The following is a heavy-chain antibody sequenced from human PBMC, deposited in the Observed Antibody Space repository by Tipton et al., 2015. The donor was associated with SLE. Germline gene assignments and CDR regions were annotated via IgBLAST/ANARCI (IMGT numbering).Heavy chain of an antibody. CDR2: FYYSGST. D-gene: IGHD3-16*01. Sequence: TLSLTCAVYGGSFSGHYWSWIRQPPGKGLEWIGYFYYSGSTNYNPSLKSRVTISVDTSKNQFSLKLSSVTAADTAVYYGARDLGAGAFDMWGQGTMVTVSS. J-gene: IGHJ3*02. CDR3: ARDLGAGAFDM. V-gene: IGHV4-59*11. CDR1: GGSFSGHY.